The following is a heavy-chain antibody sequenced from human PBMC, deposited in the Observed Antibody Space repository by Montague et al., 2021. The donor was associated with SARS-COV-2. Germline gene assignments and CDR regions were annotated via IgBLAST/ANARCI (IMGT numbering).Heavy chain of an antibody. Sequence: SETLSLTCTVSGVSVSNATGYWSWIRQPPGKGLEWIGYIHYSGTTSYKSSLKSRVSLSLDTSKNQFSLSLTSMTAADTAVYHCVSGFWSCSRGACLGNFDSWGRGTLVTVSS. CDR3: VSGFWSCSRGACLGNFDS. J-gene: IGHJ4*02. CDR2: IHYSGTT. D-gene: IGHD2-2*01. CDR1: GVSVSNATGY. V-gene: IGHV4-61*01.